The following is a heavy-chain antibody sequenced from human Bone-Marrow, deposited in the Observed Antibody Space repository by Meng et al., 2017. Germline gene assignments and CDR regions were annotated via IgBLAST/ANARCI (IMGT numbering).Heavy chain of an antibody. J-gene: IGHJ4*02. V-gene: IGHV3-30*04. D-gene: IGHD3-10*01. CDR3: ARDRYYGSGSYYNY. Sequence: GESLKISCAASGFTFSSYAMHWVRQASGKGLEWVAVISYDGSNKYYADSVKGRFTISRDNSKNTLYLQMNSLRAEDTAVYYCARDRYYGSGSYYNYWGQGTLVTVSS. CDR2: ISYDGSNK. CDR1: GFTFSSYA.